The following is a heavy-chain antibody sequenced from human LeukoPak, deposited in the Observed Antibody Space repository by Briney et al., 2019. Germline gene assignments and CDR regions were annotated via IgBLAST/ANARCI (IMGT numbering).Heavy chain of an antibody. V-gene: IGHV3-53*01. D-gene: IGHD2-15*01. CDR3: ARGFCSGGSCYSDY. CDR1: GFTVSSNY. CDR2: IYSGGST. Sequence: PWGSLRLSCAASGFTVSSNYMSWVRQAPGKGLEWVSVIYSGGSTYYADSVKGRFTISRDNSKNTLYLQMNSLRAEDTAVYYCARGFCSGGSCYSDYWGQGTLVTVSS. J-gene: IGHJ4*02.